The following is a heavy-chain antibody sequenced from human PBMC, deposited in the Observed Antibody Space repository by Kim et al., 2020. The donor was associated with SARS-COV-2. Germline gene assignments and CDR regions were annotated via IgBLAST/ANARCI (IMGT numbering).Heavy chain of an antibody. Sequence: GGSLRLSCAASGFTFSDYYMSWIRQAPGKGLEWVSYISSSGSTIYYADSVKGRFTISRDNAKNSLYLQMNSLRAEDTAVYYCARVVQQLVYWYFDLWGRGTLVTVSS. D-gene: IGHD6-6*01. CDR1: GFTFSDYY. V-gene: IGHV3-11*01. CDR3: ARVVQQLVYWYFDL. CDR2: ISSSGSTI. J-gene: IGHJ2*01.